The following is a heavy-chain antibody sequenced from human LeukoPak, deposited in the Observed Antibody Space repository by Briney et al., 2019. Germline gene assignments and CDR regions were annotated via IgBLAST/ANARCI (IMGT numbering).Heavy chain of an antibody. V-gene: IGHV1-2*02. CDR3: ARAATMVRGVMVWFDP. CDR2: INPNSGGT. J-gene: IGHJ5*02. CDR1: GYTFTGYY. D-gene: IGHD3-10*01. Sequence: ASVKVSCKASGYTFTGYYMHWVRQAPGQGLEWMGWINPNSGGTNYAQKFQGRATMTRDTSISTAYMELSRLRSDDTAVYYCARAATMVRGVMVWFDPWGQGTLVTVSS.